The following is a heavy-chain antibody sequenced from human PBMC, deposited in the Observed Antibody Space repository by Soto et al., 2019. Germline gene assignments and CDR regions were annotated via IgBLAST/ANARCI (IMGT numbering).Heavy chain of an antibody. CDR3: SRENGDMTLVVMTVVD. D-gene: IGHD3-22*01. J-gene: IGHJ4*02. V-gene: IGHV3-23*01. CDR2: ISGSGGST. CDR1: GFTFSSYA. Sequence: GGSLRLSCAASGFTFSSYALSWVRQAPGKGLEWVSAISGSGGSTYYADSVKGRFTISRDNSKNTLYLQMNRLRAEDRAVYYCSRENGDMTLVVMTVVDWGQARRVTV.